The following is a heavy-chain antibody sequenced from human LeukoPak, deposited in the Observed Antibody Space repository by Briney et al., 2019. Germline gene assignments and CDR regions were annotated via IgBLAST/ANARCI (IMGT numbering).Heavy chain of an antibody. D-gene: IGHD5-18*01. CDR2: ISSNGGRT. J-gene: IGHJ6*03. CDR1: GFTFSSYS. CDR3: ARARYSYGAYNYYYMDV. V-gene: IGHV3-64*01. Sequence: GGSLRLSCAASGFTFSSYSMHWVRQAPGKGLEHVSTISSNGGRTYYANSVRGRFTISRDNSKNTLFLQMGSLRAEDMAVYYCARARYSYGAYNYYYMDVWGKGITVTVSS.